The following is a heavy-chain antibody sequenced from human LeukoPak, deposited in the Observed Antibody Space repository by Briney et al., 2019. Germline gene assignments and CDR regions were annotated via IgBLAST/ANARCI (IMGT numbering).Heavy chain of an antibody. D-gene: IGHD2-15*01. CDR2: IYHSGST. CDR1: GFTFSSYA. CDR3: ARQLGYCSGGSCYRPGYYMDV. Sequence: GSLRLSCAASGFTFSSYAMHWVRQPPGKGLEWIGEIYHSGSTSYSPSLKSRVTISVDKSKNQFSLKLSSVTAADTAVYYCARQLGYCSGGSCYRPGYYMDVWGKGTTVTVSS. J-gene: IGHJ6*03. V-gene: IGHV4-4*02.